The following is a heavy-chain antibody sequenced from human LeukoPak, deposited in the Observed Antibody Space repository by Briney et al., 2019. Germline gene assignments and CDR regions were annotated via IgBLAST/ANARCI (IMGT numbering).Heavy chain of an antibody. J-gene: IGHJ4*02. D-gene: IGHD3-9*01. CDR3: ARDSYYDILTGYLRYFDY. V-gene: IGHV3-21*01. Sequence: GGSLRLSCAASGFTFSSYSINWVRQAPGKGLEWVSSISSSSSYIYYADSVKGRFTISRDNAKNSLYLQMNSLKAEDTAVYYCARDSYYDILTGYLRYFDYWGQGTLVTVSS. CDR2: ISSSSSYI. CDR1: GFTFSSYS.